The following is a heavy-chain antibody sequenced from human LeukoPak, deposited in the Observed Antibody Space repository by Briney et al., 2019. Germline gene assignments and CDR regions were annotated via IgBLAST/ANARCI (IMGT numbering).Heavy chain of an antibody. V-gene: IGHV4-34*01. CDR1: GGSFSGYY. CDR2: INHSGST. D-gene: IGHD3-22*01. CDR3: AIRRSYYYDSSGARGAFDI. Sequence: SETLSLTCAVYGGSFSGYYWSWIRQPPGKGLEWIGEINHSGSTNYNPSLKSRVTISVDTSKNQFSLKLSSVTAADTAVYYCAIRRSYYYDSSGARGAFDIWGQGTMVTVSS. J-gene: IGHJ3*02.